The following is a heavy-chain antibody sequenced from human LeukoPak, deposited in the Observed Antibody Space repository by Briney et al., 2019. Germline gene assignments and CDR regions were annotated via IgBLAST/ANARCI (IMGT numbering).Heavy chain of an antibody. CDR2: ITGSGGST. J-gene: IGHJ3*02. V-gene: IGHV3-23*01. CDR1: GFIFSSYW. Sequence: GGSLRLSCTASGFIFSSYWMSWVRQAPGKGLEWVSAITGSGGSTYYADSVKGRFTISRDNSKNTLYMQMNSLRAEDTAIYYCAKKSAAAGSGGVFDIWGQGTMVTVSS. CDR3: AKKSAAAGSGGVFDI. D-gene: IGHD6-13*01.